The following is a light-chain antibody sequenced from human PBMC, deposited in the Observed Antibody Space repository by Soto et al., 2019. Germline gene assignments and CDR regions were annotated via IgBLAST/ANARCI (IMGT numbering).Light chain of an antibody. CDR3: QQWRT. CDR2: GAS. CDR1: QSVSSSY. V-gene: IGKV3-20*01. Sequence: EIVLTQSPGTLSLSPGERATLSCRASQSVSSSYLAWYQQKPGQAPRLLMYGASSRATGIPDRFSGSGSGTDFTLTISRLEPEDFAVYYCQQWRTFGQGTKVDI. J-gene: IGKJ2*01.